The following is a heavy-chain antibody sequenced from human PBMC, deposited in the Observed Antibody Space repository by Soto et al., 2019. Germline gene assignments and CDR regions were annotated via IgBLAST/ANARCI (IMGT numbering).Heavy chain of an antibody. J-gene: IGHJ4*02. D-gene: IGHD2-15*01. CDR1: GGSISSYY. CDR2: IYYSGST. V-gene: IGHV4-59*01. Sequence: SETLSLTCTVSGGSISSYYWSWIRQPPGKGLEWIGYIYYSGSTNYNPSLKSRVTISVDTSKNQFSLKLSSVTAADTAVYYCARNPQVGGSAAFDYWGQGTLVTVSS. CDR3: ARNPQVGGSAAFDY.